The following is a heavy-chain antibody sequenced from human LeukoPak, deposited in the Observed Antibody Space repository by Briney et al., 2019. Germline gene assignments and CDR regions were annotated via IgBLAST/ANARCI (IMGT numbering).Heavy chain of an antibody. CDR3: ASSCEDTAMDLNYYYYGMDV. CDR1: GYSFTTYG. J-gene: IGHJ6*02. Sequence: ASVKVSCMASGYSFTTYGISWVRQAPGQGLEWMGWISAYNGHTNYAQKFQGRVSMSTDTSTTTAYIELSSLRSEDTAVYYCASSCEDTAMDLNYYYYGMDVWGQGTTVTVSS. D-gene: IGHD5-18*01. CDR2: ISAYNGHT. V-gene: IGHV1-18*01.